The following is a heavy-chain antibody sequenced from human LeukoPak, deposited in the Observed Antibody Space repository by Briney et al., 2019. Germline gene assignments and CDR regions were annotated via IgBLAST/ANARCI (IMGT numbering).Heavy chain of an antibody. CDR3: ARLGGRRGGWSSSDY. Sequence: SETLSLTCAVYGGSFSGYYWSWIRQPPGKGLEWIGEINHSGSTNYNPSLKSRVTISVDTSKNQFSLKLSSVTAADTAVYYCARLGGRRGGWSSSDYWGQGTLVTVSS. CDR2: INHSGST. D-gene: IGHD6-19*01. J-gene: IGHJ4*02. V-gene: IGHV4-34*01. CDR1: GGSFSGYY.